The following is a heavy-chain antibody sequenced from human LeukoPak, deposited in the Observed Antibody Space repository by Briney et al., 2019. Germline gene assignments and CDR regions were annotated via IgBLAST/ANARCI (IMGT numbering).Heavy chain of an antibody. V-gene: IGHV4-59*08. J-gene: IGHJ4*02. CDR2: IYYSGST. CDR1: GGSISSYY. CDR3: ARQNYDSSGYDYYHFDY. D-gene: IGHD3-22*01. Sequence: SETLSLTCTVSGGSISSYYWSWIRQPPGKGLEWIGYIYYSGSTNYNPSLKSRLTISVHTSKNQFSLNLSSVTAADAAVYYCARQNYDSSGYDYYHFDYWGQGTLVTVSS.